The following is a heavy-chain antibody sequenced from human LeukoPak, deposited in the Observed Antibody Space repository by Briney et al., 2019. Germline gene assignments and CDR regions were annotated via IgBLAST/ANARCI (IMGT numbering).Heavy chain of an antibody. CDR1: GFTFSKHS. D-gene: IGHD3-22*01. Sequence: GGSLRLSCAASGFTFSKHSMNWVRQAPGKGLEWVSYISSSSRTIYYADSVKGRFTISRDNAKNSLYLQMNSLRAEDTAVYYCARAGYYYDSSGYYYSDYWGQGTLVTVSS. J-gene: IGHJ4*02. CDR3: ARAGYYYDSSGYYYSDY. V-gene: IGHV3-48*04. CDR2: ISSSSRTI.